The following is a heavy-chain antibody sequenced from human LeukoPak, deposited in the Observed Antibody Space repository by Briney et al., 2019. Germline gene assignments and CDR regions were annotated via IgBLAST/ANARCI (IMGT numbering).Heavy chain of an antibody. J-gene: IGHJ6*03. CDR2: IIPIFGTA. CDR3: ARDKWVTGDRRMEYYYYYMDV. V-gene: IGHV1-69*13. D-gene: IGHD7-27*01. CDR1: EGTFSSYA. Sequence: ASVKVSCKASEGTFSSYAISWVRQAPGQGLEWMGGIIPIFGTANHAQKFQGRVTITADESTSTAYMELSSLRSEDTAVYYCARDKWVTGDRRMEYYYYYMDVWGKGTTVTISS.